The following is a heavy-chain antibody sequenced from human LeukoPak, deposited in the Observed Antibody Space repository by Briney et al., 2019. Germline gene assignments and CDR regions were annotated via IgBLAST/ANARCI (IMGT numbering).Heavy chain of an antibody. CDR1: GDSVSSNSAA. CDR3: ARGMTTVTTASYYFDY. J-gene: IGHJ4*02. Sequence: SQTLSLTCAISGDSVSSNSAAWSWIRQSPSRGLEWLGRTYYRSKWYNDYAVSVKSRITINPDTSKNQFSLQLNSVTPEDTAVCYCARGMTTVTTASYYFDYWGQGTLVTVSS. D-gene: IGHD4-11*01. V-gene: IGHV6-1*01. CDR2: TYYRSKWYN.